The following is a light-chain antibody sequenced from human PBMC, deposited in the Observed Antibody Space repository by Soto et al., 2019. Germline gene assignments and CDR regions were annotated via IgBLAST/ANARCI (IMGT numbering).Light chain of an antibody. CDR3: QQSYRSPPT. Sequence: DIQMTQSPSSLSASVGDRVTITCRASQSISSKLNWYQQRPGKVPKLLIYDASSLQSGVPSRFSGSGSGTDFTLPISSLQPEDFATYYCQQSYRSPPTFGQGTKVDI. CDR2: DAS. J-gene: IGKJ1*01. V-gene: IGKV1-39*01. CDR1: QSISSK.